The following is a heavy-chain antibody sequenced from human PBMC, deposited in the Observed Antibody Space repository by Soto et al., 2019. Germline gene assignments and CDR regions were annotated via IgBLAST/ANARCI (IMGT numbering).Heavy chain of an antibody. CDR3: ARHGSN. CDR2: IYYSGIT. CDR1: GVSISNSSYY. V-gene: IGHV4-39*01. J-gene: IGHJ4*02. Sequence: SETLSLTCTVSGVSISNSSYYWGWIRRPPGKGLEWIGTIYYSGITYYNPSLKSRVTISVDTSKNQFSLKLTSVTAADTAVYYCARHGSNWGQGTLVTVSS.